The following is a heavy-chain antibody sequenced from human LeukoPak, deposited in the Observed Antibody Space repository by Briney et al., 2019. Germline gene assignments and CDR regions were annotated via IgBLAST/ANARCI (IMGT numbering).Heavy chain of an antibody. CDR2: ISSSGSTI. V-gene: IGHV3-48*03. CDR3: AKGDELRNYYMDV. Sequence: QSGGSLRLSCAASGFTFSSYEMNWVRQAPGKGLEWVSYISSSGSTIYYADSVKGRFTISRDNSKNTLYLQMNSLRAEDTAVYYCAKGDELRNYYMDVWGKGTTVTISS. CDR1: GFTFSSYE. J-gene: IGHJ6*03. D-gene: IGHD1-7*01.